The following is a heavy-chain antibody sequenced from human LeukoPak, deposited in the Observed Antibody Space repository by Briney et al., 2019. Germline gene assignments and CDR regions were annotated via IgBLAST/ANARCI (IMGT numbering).Heavy chain of an antibody. CDR1: GFTVSSNY. J-gene: IGHJ4*02. CDR3: ARDEVGATFDY. CDR2: IYSGGST. Sequence: GGSLRLSCAASGFTVSSNYMSWVRQAPGKGLEWVSVIYSGGSTYYADSVRGRFTISRDNSKNTLYLQMNSLRAEDTAVYYCARDEVGATFDYWGQGTLATVSS. D-gene: IGHD1-26*01. V-gene: IGHV3-66*02.